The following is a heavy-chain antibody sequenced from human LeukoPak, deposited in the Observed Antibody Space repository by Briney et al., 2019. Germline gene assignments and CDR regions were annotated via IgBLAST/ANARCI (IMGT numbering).Heavy chain of an antibody. J-gene: IGHJ6*02. CDR2: MNPNSGNT. CDR1: GYTFTSYD. V-gene: IGHV1-8*01. Sequence: ASVMVSCKASGYTFTSYDINWVRQATGQGLEWMGWMNPNSGNTGYAQKFQGRVTMTRNTSISTAYMELSSLRSEDTAVYYCARVRNYYDSSGYYFYYYYYGMDVWGQGTTVTVSS. D-gene: IGHD3-22*01. CDR3: ARVRNYYDSSGYYFYYYYYGMDV.